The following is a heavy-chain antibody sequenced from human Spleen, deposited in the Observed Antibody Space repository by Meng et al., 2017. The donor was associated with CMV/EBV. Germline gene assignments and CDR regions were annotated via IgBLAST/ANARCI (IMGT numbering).Heavy chain of an antibody. J-gene: IGHJ4*02. CDR1: AYTFTSYG. V-gene: IGHV1-18*01. D-gene: IGHD3-3*01. CDR3: ARDSSPFRYDFWRGYQSPDY. Sequence: ASVKVSCKASAYTFTSYGISWVRQAPGQGLEWMGWISAYNGNTNYAQKLQDRVTMTTDTPTSTAYMELRSLKSDDTAVYYCARDSSPFRYDFWRGYQSPDYWGQGTLVPSPQ. CDR2: ISAYNGNT.